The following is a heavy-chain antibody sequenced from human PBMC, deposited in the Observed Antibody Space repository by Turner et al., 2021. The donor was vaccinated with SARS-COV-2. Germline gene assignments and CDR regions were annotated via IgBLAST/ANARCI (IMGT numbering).Heavy chain of an antibody. CDR2: IWYDGRKK. D-gene: IGHD6-13*01. V-gene: IGHV3-33*01. CDR3: AREHPPSSWQTYYFDF. CDR1: RFTFISYG. Sequence: QVQLVESGGGVVKTGRYLRLSCAASRFTFISYGMHWFRQAPGKVLECVSIIWYDGRKKYYADSVKGRFTISRDNSKNTLYLQMNSLIAEDTAVYYCAREHPPSSWQTYYFDFWGQGTLVTVSS. J-gene: IGHJ4*02.